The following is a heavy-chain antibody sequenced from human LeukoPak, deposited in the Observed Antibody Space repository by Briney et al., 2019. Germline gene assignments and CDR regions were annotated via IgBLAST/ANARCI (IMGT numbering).Heavy chain of an antibody. CDR2: INHSGSS. CDR3: ARRTPYDVLTGYYNFDY. Sequence: PSETLSLTCAVNGGSLSGYYWSWIRQTPGKGLEWIGEINHSGSSNNNPSLKSRVTMSVDTAKNQVSLNLTSVTASDTAVYYCARRTPYDVLTGYYNFDYWGQGTLVTVSS. D-gene: IGHD3-9*01. J-gene: IGHJ4*02. CDR1: GGSLSGYY. V-gene: IGHV4-34*01.